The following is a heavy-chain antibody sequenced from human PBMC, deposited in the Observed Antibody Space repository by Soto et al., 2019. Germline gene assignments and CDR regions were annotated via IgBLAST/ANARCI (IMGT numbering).Heavy chain of an antibody. V-gene: IGHV3-74*03. CDR3: ARDLGGPDY. J-gene: IGHJ4*02. CDR2: LSSDGFGT. CDR1: GFTLSAYW. Sequence: PGGSLRLSCAASGFTLSAYWMHWVRQVPGRGLEWVSRLSSDGFGTAYADSVKGRFLISRDNARNTLFLHMNSLRAEDTAVYYCARDLGGPDYWGRGTLVTVSS. D-gene: IGHD3-16*01.